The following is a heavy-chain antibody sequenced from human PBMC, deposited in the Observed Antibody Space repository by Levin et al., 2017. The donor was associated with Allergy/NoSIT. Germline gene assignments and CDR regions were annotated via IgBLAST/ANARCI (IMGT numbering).Heavy chain of an antibody. V-gene: IGHV3-20*04. Sequence: TLSLTCAASGFTFDDYGMNWVRQAPGKGLEWVSGINWKGGRTGYADSVKGRFTISRDNAKNSLYLQMNSPRAEDTALYYCARDKGIAVAGGFDYWGQGTLVTVSS. CDR3: ARDKGIAVAGGFDY. J-gene: IGHJ4*02. CDR2: INWKGGRT. CDR1: GFTFDDYG. D-gene: IGHD6-19*01.